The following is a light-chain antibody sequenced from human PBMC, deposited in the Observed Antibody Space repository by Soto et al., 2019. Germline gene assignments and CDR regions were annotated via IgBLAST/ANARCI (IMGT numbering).Light chain of an antibody. CDR1: QSVSSY. CDR2: DAS. Sequence: EIVLTQSPATLSLSPGERATLSCRASQSVSSYLAWYQQQPGQAPRLLIYDASNRATGIPARFSGSGSGTDFTLTISSLEPEDFAVYYCQQRSNWPLFGQGTRLEIK. J-gene: IGKJ5*01. V-gene: IGKV3-11*01. CDR3: QQRSNWPL.